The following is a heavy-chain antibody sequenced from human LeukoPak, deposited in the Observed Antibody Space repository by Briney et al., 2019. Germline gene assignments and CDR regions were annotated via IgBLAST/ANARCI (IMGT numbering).Heavy chain of an antibody. D-gene: IGHD4-17*01. J-gene: IGHJ4*02. V-gene: IGHV4-59*01. Sequence: SETLSLTCTVSGGSISSYYWSWIRQPPGKGLEWIGYIYYSGSTNYNPSLKSRVTISVDTSKNQFSLKLSSVTAADTAVYYCAKFRAGTVTNDGASYYFDYWGQGTLVTVSS. CDR1: GGSISSYY. CDR2: IYYSGST. CDR3: AKFRAGTVTNDGASYYFDY.